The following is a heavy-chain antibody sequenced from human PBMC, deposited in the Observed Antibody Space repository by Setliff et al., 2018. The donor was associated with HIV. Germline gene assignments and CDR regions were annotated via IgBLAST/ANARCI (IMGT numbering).Heavy chain of an antibody. D-gene: IGHD6-13*01. Sequence: GSISSGSYYWSWIRQPAGKGLEWIGRIYTSGSTKYNPSLKSRVTISVDTSKNQFSLKVSSVTAADTAVYYCARVARGGHSSRWYYFDYWGQGTLVTVSS. CDR3: ARVARGGHSSRWYYFDY. CDR1: GSISSGSYY. CDR2: IYTSGST. J-gene: IGHJ4*02. V-gene: IGHV4-61*02.